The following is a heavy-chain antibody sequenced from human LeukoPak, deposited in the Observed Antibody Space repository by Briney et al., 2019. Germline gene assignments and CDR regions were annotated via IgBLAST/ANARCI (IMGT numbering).Heavy chain of an antibody. Sequence: SETLSLTCTVAGGSISSGSYYWSWIRQPAGKGLEWIGRIYTSRSTNYSPYLKSRVSISVDTSKNQFSLKLSSVTAADTAVYYCARRYYGVFDYWGQGTLVTVSS. D-gene: IGHD3-10*01. CDR3: ARRYYGVFDY. CDR1: GGSISSGSYY. V-gene: IGHV4-61*02. J-gene: IGHJ4*02. CDR2: IYTSRST.